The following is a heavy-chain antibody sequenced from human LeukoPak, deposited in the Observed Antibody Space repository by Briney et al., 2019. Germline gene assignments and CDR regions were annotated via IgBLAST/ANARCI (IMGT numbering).Heavy chain of an antibody. CDR3: ARTIFGVVTDDAFDI. CDR1: GYTFTSYA. V-gene: IGHV1-3*01. D-gene: IGHD3-3*01. J-gene: IGHJ3*02. CDR2: INAGNGNT. Sequence: ASVKVSCKASGYTFTSYAMHWVRQAPGQRLEWMGWINAGNGNTKYSQKFQGRVTITRDTSASTAYMELSSLRSEDTAVYYCARTIFGVVTDDAFDIWGQGTMVTVSS.